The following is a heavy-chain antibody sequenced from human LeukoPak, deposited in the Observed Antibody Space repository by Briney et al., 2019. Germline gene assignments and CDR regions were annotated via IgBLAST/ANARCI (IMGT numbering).Heavy chain of an antibody. CDR2: IYPGDSDT. V-gene: IGHV5-51*01. D-gene: IGHD3-22*01. CDR3: ARHGYSSGYYVDY. J-gene: IGHJ4*02. CDR1: GFIFTNYW. Sequence: GESLKISCKASGFIFTNYWIGWVRQMPGKGLEWMGIIYPGDSDTRYSPSFQGQVTISADKSISTAYLQWSSLKASDTAMYYCARHGYSSGYYVDYWGQGTLVTVSS.